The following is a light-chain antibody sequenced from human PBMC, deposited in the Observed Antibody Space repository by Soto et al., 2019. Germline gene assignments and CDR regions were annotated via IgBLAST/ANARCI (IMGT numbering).Light chain of an antibody. CDR3: SSYTSSSTVV. CDR2: DVS. Sequence: QSALTQPASVSGSPGQSITISCTGTSSDVGGYNYVSWYQQHPGKAPKLMIYDVSNRPSGVSQRFSGSKSGNTSSLTSSGLQAEDEADYYCSSYTSSSTVVFCGGTKLTVL. J-gene: IGLJ2*01. V-gene: IGLV2-14*01. CDR1: SSDVGGYNY.